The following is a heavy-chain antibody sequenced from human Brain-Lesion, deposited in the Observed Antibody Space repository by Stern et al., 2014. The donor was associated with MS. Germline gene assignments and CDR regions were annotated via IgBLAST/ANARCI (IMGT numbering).Heavy chain of an antibody. CDR1: GGSISSSNW. Sequence: VQLVESGPGLVKPSGTLSLTCAVSGGSISSSNWWSWVRQSPGKGLEWIGESDHSGSTIYNPSLRSRAPVSVAKPKTRFSRNLSSVTAADTAVYFCARFPASRPHVFDSWGQGTLVTVSS. CDR2: SDHSGST. CDR3: ARFPASRPHVFDS. D-gene: IGHD6-13*01. V-gene: IGHV4-4*02. J-gene: IGHJ4*02.